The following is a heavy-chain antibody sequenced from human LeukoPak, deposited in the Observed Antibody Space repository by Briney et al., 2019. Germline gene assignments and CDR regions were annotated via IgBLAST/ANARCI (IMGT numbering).Heavy chain of an antibody. V-gene: IGHV4-59*01. Sequence: SETLSLTCTVSGGSISSYYWSWIRQPPGKGLEWIGYIYYSGSTNYNPSLKSRVTISVDTSKNQFSLKLSSVTAADTAVYYCARAVYDFWSGQHNWFDPWGQGTLVTVSS. J-gene: IGHJ5*02. CDR1: GGSISSYY. D-gene: IGHD3-3*01. CDR2: IYYSGST. CDR3: ARAVYDFWSGQHNWFDP.